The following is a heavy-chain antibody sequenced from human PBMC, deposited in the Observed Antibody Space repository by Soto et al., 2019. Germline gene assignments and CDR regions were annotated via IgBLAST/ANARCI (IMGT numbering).Heavy chain of an antibody. CDR2: NYNNGTT. CDR3: TRGHWALDS. CDR1: GRSINSYY. D-gene: IGHD3-16*01. Sequence: PETLSLTCTVYGRSINSYYWSWIRQPPEKGLEWNAYNYNNGTTNSNPSLKSRVSISLDTSKNQFYLKLTSVTAADTAVYYCTRGHWALDSWAQGTLVTVSS. V-gene: IGHV4-59*01. J-gene: IGHJ5*01.